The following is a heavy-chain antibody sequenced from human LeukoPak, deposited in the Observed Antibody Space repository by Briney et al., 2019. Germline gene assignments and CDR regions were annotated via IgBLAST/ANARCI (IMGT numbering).Heavy chain of an antibody. CDR3: ARDRMYSSSWYRDAFDI. D-gene: IGHD6-13*01. CDR2: ISSSSSYI. J-gene: IGHJ3*02. V-gene: IGHV3-21*01. Sequence: GGSLRLSCAASGFTFSSYSMNWVRQAPGKGLEWVSSISSSSSYIYYADSVKGRFTISRDNAKTSLYLQMNSLRAEDTAVYYCARDRMYSSSWYRDAFDIWGQGTMVTVSS. CDR1: GFTFSSYS.